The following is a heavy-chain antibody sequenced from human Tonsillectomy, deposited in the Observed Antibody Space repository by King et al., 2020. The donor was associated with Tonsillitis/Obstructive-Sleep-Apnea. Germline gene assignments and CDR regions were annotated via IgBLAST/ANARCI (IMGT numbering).Heavy chain of an antibody. Sequence: QLVQSGADVKKPGASVKVSCKASGYTFTGYYVHWVRQAPGQGLEWVGRLNPNSGDTDYAQKFQVRVTMTRDTSINTAYMELSRLRSDDTALYYCAREYCNRGTCYKDYWSQGTLVTVSS. V-gene: IGHV1-2*06. CDR2: LNPNSGDT. CDR3: AREYCNRGTCYKDY. CDR1: GYTFTGYY. J-gene: IGHJ4*02. D-gene: IGHD2-15*01.